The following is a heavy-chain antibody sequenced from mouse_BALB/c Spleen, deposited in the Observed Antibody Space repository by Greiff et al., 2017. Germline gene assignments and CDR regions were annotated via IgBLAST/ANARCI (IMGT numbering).Heavy chain of an antibody. CDR1: GFTFSDYY. D-gene: IGHD2-1*01. V-gene: IGHV5-4*02. J-gene: IGHJ3*01. Sequence: EVQGVESGGGLVKPGGSLKLSCAASGFTFSDYYMYWVRQTPEKRLEWVATISDGGSYTYYPDSVKGRFTISRDNAKNNLYLQMSSLKSEDTAMYYCERGEGGNPFAYWGQGTLVTVSA. CDR3: ERGEGGNPFAY. CDR2: ISDGGSYT.